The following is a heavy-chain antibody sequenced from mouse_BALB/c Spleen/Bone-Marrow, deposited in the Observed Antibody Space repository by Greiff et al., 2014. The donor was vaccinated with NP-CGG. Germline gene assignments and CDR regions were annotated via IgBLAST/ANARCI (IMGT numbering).Heavy chain of an antibody. V-gene: IGHV1-7*01. J-gene: IGHJ3*01. Sequence: LQESGAELAKPGASVKMSCKASGYTFTSYWMHWVKQRPGQGLEWIGYINPSTGYTEYNQKFKDKATLTADKSSSTAHMQLSSLTSEDSAVYYCARYPYYDYDGFAHWGQGTLVTVSA. CDR2: INPSTGYT. CDR3: ARYPYYDYDGFAH. D-gene: IGHD2-4*01. CDR1: GYTFTSYW.